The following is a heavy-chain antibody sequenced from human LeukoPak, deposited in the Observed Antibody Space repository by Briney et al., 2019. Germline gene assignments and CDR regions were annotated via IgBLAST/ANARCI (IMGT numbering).Heavy chain of an antibody. CDR2: ISYDGSNK. CDR1: GFTFSSYA. J-gene: IGHJ4*02. Sequence: SGGSLRLSCAASGFTFSSYAMHWVRQAPGKGLEWVAVISYDGSNKYYADSVKGRFTISRDNSKNALYLQMNSLRAEDTAVYYCARVFYDSSGYSPDYWGQGTLVTVSS. D-gene: IGHD3-22*01. V-gene: IGHV3-30*04. CDR3: ARVFYDSSGYSPDY.